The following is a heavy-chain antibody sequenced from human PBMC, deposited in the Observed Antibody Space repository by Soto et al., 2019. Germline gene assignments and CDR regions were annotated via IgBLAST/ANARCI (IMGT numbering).Heavy chain of an antibody. V-gene: IGHV3-15*07. Sequence: GGSLRLSCAASGFTFSNAWMNWVRQAPGKGLEWVGRIKSKTDGGTTDYAAPVKGRFTISRDDSKNTLYLQMNSLKTEDTAVYYCTTDGDYSQLITYYYYGMDVWGQGTTVTVSS. D-gene: IGHD4-4*01. J-gene: IGHJ6*02. CDR3: TTDGDYSQLITYYYYGMDV. CDR2: IKSKTDGGTT. CDR1: GFTFSNAW.